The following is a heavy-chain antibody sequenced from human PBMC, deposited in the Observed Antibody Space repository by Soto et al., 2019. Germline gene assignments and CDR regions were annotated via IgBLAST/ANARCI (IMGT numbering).Heavy chain of an antibody. Sequence: VQLVQSGAEVKKPGSSVKVSCKASGGTFSSYTISWVRQAPGQGLEWMGRIIPILGIANYAQKFQGRVTITADKSTSTAYMELSSLRSEDTAVYYCARYSSSWYVGYYYGMDVWGQGTTVTVSS. CDR1: GGTFSSYT. V-gene: IGHV1-69*02. J-gene: IGHJ6*02. CDR2: IIPILGIA. CDR3: ARYSSSWYVGYYYGMDV. D-gene: IGHD6-13*01.